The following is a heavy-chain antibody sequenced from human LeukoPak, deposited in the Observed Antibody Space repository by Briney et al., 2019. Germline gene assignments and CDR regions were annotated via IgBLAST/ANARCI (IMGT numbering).Heavy chain of an antibody. CDR3: ATYYGSGSYYNGYGMDV. J-gene: IGHJ6*04. CDR2: IIPIFGKA. V-gene: IGHV1-69*13. Sequence: VASVKVSCKASGGIFSRYAFGWVRQPPGQGLEWVGGIIPIFGKANYAQQFQGRVTITADESTSPDYLELSSLRSEDTAVYYCATYYGSGSYYNGYGMDVWGKGTTVTVSS. CDR1: GGIFSRYA. D-gene: IGHD3-10*01.